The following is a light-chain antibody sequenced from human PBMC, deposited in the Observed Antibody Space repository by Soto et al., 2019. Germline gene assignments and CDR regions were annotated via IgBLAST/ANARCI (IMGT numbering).Light chain of an antibody. CDR1: QSVSSSY. Sequence: EIVLTQSPGTLSLSPGERATLSCRASQSVSSSYLAWYQQKPGQAPRLLIYGASSRATGIPDRFSGSGSGTDFTLTISRLDPEDFAVYYCQQYGSSLRTFGQGTKVDIK. CDR3: QQYGSSLRT. CDR2: GAS. V-gene: IGKV3-20*01. J-gene: IGKJ1*01.